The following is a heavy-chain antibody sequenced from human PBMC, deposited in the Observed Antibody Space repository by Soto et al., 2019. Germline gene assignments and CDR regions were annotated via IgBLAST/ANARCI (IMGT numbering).Heavy chain of an antibody. V-gene: IGHV3-21*01. Sequence: GGSLRLSCAASGFTFSSYSMNWVRQAPGKGLEWVSSISSSSSYIYYADPVKGRFTISRDNAKNSLYLQMNSLRAEDTAVYYCANHTGIAEAGDYWGQGNLVTVSS. CDR3: ANHTGIAEAGDY. J-gene: IGHJ4*02. CDR1: GFTFSSYS. D-gene: IGHD6-13*01. CDR2: ISSSSSYI.